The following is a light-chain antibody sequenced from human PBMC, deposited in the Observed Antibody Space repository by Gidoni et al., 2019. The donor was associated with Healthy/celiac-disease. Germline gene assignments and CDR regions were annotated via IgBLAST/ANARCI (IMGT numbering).Light chain of an antibody. Sequence: DIQMTQSPSSLSASVGDRVTITCRASQSISSYLNWYQQKPGKAPKLLIYAASSLQSGVPSRFRGSGSGTDFTLTISSLQPEDFATYYCQRRAFGGGTKVEIK. V-gene: IGKV1-39*01. CDR2: AAS. J-gene: IGKJ4*01. CDR1: QSISSY. CDR3: QRRA.